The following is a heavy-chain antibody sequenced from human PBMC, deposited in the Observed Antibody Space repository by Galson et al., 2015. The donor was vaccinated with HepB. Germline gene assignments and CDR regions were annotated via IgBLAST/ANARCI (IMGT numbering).Heavy chain of an antibody. Sequence: SVKVSCKASGGTFSSYAISWVRQAPGQGLEWMGGIIPIFGTASYAQKFQGRVTITADESTSTAYMELSSLRSEDTAVYYCARAGDLEWLLDYYNYYYLDVWGKGTTVTVSS. CDR1: GGTFSSYA. CDR2: IIPIFGTA. CDR3: ARAGDLEWLLDYYNYYYLDV. D-gene: IGHD3-3*01. J-gene: IGHJ6*03. V-gene: IGHV1-69*13.